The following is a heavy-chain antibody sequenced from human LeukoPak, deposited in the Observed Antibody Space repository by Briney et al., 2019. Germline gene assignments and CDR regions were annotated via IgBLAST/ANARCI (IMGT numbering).Heavy chain of an antibody. CDR1: GGSISSGTFF. Sequence: PSETLSLTCTVSGGSISSGTFFWAWIRQPPGKGLEWIGSIHHVGSTYYNPSLRSRVTMSLDTSKHQFSLKLTSVTAADTAVYYRATTSYTNGWHWNFDYWGQGTLVTVSS. CDR3: ATTSYTNGWHWNFDY. D-gene: IGHD6-19*01. CDR2: IHHVGST. V-gene: IGHV4-39*01. J-gene: IGHJ4*02.